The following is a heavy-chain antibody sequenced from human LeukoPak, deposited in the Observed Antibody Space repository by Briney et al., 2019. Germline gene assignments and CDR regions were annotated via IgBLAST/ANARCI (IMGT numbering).Heavy chain of an antibody. CDR3: ARGLYYYGSGSYTPSEIDY. Sequence: GGSLRLSCAASGFTFSSYEMNWVRQAPGKGLEFISYISNSGSIIYYADSVKGRFTISRDNSKNTLYLQMNSLRAEDTAVYYCARGLYYYGSGSYTPSEIDYWGQGTLVTVSS. CDR2: ISNSGSII. D-gene: IGHD3-10*01. V-gene: IGHV3-48*03. CDR1: GFTFSSYE. J-gene: IGHJ4*02.